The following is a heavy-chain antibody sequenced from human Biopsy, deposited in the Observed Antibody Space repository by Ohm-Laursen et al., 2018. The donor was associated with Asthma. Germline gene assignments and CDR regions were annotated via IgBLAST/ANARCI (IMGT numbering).Heavy chain of an antibody. Sequence: SLRLSCSASGFTFSDYWMSWVRQVPGKGLEWVAVISYDGSSIYYADSVKGRFTISRDNSKNTLSLQMNSLTAEDTAVYYCAREGVAGTHIEDWGQGTLVTVSS. CDR3: AREGVAGTHIED. CDR2: ISYDGSSI. D-gene: IGHD6-19*01. V-gene: IGHV3-30-3*01. J-gene: IGHJ4*02. CDR1: GFTFSDYW.